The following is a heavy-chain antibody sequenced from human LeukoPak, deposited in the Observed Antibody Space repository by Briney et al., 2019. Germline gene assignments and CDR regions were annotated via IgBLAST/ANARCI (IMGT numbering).Heavy chain of an antibody. J-gene: IGHJ4*02. CDR3: ARRYCSSTSCYYFDY. Sequence: ASVEVSCTASGYTFTDYYMHWVRQAPGQGLEWMGWINVNRGGTNYAQRFQGRVTMTRDTSITTAYMELSRLKSDDTAVYYCARRYCSSTSCYYFDYWGQGTLVTVSS. D-gene: IGHD2-2*01. CDR2: INVNRGGT. V-gene: IGHV1-2*02. CDR1: GYTFTDYY.